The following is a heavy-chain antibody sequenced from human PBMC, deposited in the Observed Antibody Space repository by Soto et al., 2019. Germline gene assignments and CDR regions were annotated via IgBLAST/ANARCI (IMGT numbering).Heavy chain of an antibody. CDR1: GYSFSNFW. Sequence: GESLKISCQASGYSFSNFWIAWVRQMPGEGLEWLGIIYPDDSDTRYSPSFLGQVTISADKSIKTTYLQWSSLRASDTAIYFCASSVLVTSTMNYFDLWGQGTLVTVSS. D-gene: IGHD2-8*02. CDR3: ASSVLVTSTMNYFDL. CDR2: IYPDDSDT. J-gene: IGHJ4*02. V-gene: IGHV5-51*01.